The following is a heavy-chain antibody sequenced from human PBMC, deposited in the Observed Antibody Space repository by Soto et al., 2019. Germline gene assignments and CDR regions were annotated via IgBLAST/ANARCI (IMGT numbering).Heavy chain of an antibody. D-gene: IGHD3-16*02. CDR1: GYTFTSYF. CDR2: ISAYNGNT. Sequence: ASVKVSCKASGYTFTSYFISWVRQAPGQGLEWMGWISAYNGNTNYAQKLQGRVTMTTDTSTSTAYMELRSLRSDDTAVYYCARGGFMITFGGVIDFWFVPWGQGTLVTVSS. CDR3: ARGGFMITFGGVIDFWFVP. J-gene: IGHJ5*02. V-gene: IGHV1-18*01.